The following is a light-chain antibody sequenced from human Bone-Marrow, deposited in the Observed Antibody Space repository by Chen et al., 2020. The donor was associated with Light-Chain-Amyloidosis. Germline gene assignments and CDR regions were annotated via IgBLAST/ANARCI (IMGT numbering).Light chain of an antibody. J-gene: IGLJ2*01. CDR3: AAWDDSLSGPDVV. V-gene: IGLV1-47*01. Sequence: QSVLTQPPSASGTPGHRVTISCSGSSSNIGSNYVYWYQQLPGTAPKLLIYRNNQRPSGVPARFSGSKSGTSASLAISGLRSEDEADYYCAAWDDSLSGPDVVFGGGTKLTVL. CDR2: RNN. CDR1: SSNIGSNY.